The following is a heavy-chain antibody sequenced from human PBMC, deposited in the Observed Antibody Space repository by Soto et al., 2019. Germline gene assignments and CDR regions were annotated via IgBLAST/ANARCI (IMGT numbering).Heavy chain of an antibody. Sequence: QVQLVESGGGVAQPGRSLRLSCAASGFTFSSYAMHWVRQAPGKGLEWVAVISYDGSNKYYADSVKGRFTISRDNSKNTLYLQMNSLRAEDTVVYYCARDYYRFNSGYGFSMDVWGQGTTVTVSS. CDR1: GFTFSSYA. D-gene: IGHD5-12*01. CDR2: ISYDGSNK. J-gene: IGHJ6*02. V-gene: IGHV3-30-3*01. CDR3: ARDYYRFNSGYGFSMDV.